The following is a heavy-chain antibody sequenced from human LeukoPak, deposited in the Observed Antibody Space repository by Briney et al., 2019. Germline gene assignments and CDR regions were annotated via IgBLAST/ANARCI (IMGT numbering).Heavy chain of an antibody. J-gene: IGHJ4*02. CDR2: ISYDGSNK. D-gene: IGHD6-13*01. V-gene: IGHV3-30*04. CDR3: AKDTTMNIATVGRLDY. Sequence: GGSLRLSCAASGFTFSSFAMHWVRQAPGKGLEWVAIISYDGSNKYYADSVKGRFTISRDNSKNTLYLQMNSLRAEDTAVYYCAKDTTMNIATVGRLDYWGQGTLVTVSS. CDR1: GFTFSSFA.